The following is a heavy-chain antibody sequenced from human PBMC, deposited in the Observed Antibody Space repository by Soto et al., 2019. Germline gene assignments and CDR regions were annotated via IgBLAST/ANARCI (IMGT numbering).Heavy chain of an antibody. D-gene: IGHD6-19*01. CDR3: ARTPRGQWQLPYDYYGIDV. CDR2: ISYDGSNK. V-gene: IGHV3-30-3*01. J-gene: IGHJ6*02. CDR1: GFTFSSYA. Sequence: QVQLVESGGGVVQPGRSLRLSCAASGFTFSSYAMHWVRQAPGKGLEWVAVISYDGSNKYYEDSVKGLFTISRDNSKNTSYIQMSGLRAEDTAVYSGARTPRGQWQLPYDYYGIDVWGQGTTVTVSS.